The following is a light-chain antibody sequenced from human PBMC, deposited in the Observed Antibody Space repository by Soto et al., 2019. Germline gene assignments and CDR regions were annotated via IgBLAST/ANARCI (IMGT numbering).Light chain of an antibody. CDR3: QQYGSSLMYT. CDR2: GAS. J-gene: IGKJ5*01. CDR1: QSVRSN. Sequence: EIVMTQSPATLSVSLGERATLSCRASQSVRSNLAWYQQKSGQAPRLLIYGASSRATGIPDRFSGSGSGTDFTLTISRLEPEDFAVYYCQQYGSSLMYTFGQGTRLEIK. V-gene: IGKV3-20*01.